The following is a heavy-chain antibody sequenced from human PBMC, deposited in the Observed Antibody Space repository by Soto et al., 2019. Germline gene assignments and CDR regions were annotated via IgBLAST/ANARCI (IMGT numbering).Heavy chain of an antibody. CDR1: GGSFRCYY. V-gene: IGHV4-59*01. CDR2: IYYSGST. Sequence: PSEPLSPTCTVSGGSFRCYYWSWIGQPPGKGLEWIGYIYYSGSTNYTPSLKSRVTISVDTSKNQFSLKLSSVTAADTAVYYCARDVSDYGGYSYGYFDYWGQGTLVTVSS. D-gene: IGHD5-18*01. CDR3: ARDVSDYGGYSYGYFDY. J-gene: IGHJ4*02.